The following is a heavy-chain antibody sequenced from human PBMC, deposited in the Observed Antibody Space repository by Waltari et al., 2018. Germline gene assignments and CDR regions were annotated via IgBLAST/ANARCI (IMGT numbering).Heavy chain of an antibody. Sequence: QVQLQESGPGLVKPSETLSFTCTVSGGSISSYYWSWIRQPPGKGLEWIGYIYYSGSTNYNPSLKSRGTISVDTSKNQFSLKLSSVTAADTAAYYCARDRRGDFWSGYGNWFDPWGQGTLVTVSS. CDR3: ARDRRGDFWSGYGNWFDP. J-gene: IGHJ5*02. CDR2: IYYSGST. V-gene: IGHV4-59*01. CDR1: GGSISSYY. D-gene: IGHD3-3*01.